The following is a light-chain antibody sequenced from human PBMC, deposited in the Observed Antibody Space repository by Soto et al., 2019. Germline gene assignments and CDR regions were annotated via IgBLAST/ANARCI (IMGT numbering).Light chain of an antibody. CDR1: SSDVGGYNY. J-gene: IGLJ2*01. CDR3: SSYAGSSTWV. V-gene: IGLV2-8*01. Sequence: QSVPTQPPSASGSPGQSATISCTGTSSDVGGYNYVSWYQQYPGKAPKLMIYEVSKRPSGVPGRFSGSKSGNTASPTVSGLQAEDEADYYCSSYAGSSTWVFGGGTKLTVL. CDR2: EVS.